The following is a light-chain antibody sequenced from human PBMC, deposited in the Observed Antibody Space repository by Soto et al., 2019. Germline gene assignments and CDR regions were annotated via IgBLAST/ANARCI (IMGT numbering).Light chain of an antibody. Sequence: DIQMTQSPSSLSASVGDRVTITCRASQSISSYLNWYQQKPGQAPKLLSNAASSLQSGVPSRFSGSGSGTDFTLTISSLQPEDFATYYCQQSYSTPLTFGGGTKVEIK. CDR1: QSISSY. CDR2: AAS. J-gene: IGKJ4*01. CDR3: QQSYSTPLT. V-gene: IGKV1-39*01.